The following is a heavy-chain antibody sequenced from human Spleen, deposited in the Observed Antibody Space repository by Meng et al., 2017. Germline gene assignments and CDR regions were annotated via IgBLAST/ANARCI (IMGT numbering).Heavy chain of an antibody. CDR2: IYQSGST. CDR3: AGGAVVTLIFYHAMDV. CDR1: GYSFTGSSN. V-gene: IGHV4-38-2*01. J-gene: IGHJ6*02. D-gene: IGHD2-21*02. Sequence: SETLSLTCAVSGYSFTGSSNWGWIRQSPGKGLEWIGGIYQSGSTYYNPSLKSRVTMSADKSKNQVSLKLTSVTAADTAVYYCAGGAVVTLIFYHAMDVWGQGNTVTVSS.